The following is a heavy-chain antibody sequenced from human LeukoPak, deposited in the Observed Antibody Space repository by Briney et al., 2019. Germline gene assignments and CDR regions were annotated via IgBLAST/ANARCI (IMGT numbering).Heavy chain of an antibody. D-gene: IGHD5/OR15-5a*01. V-gene: IGHV3-11*01. CDR3: AKDTGSTPGAHYYYYMDV. Sequence: GGSLRLSCAASGFTFSDYYMSWIRQAPGKGLEWVSYISSSGSTIYYADSVKGRFTISRDNAKNSLYLQMNSLRAEDTAVYYCAKDTGSTPGAHYYYYMDVWGKGTTVTISS. CDR2: ISSSGSTI. CDR1: GFTFSDYY. J-gene: IGHJ6*03.